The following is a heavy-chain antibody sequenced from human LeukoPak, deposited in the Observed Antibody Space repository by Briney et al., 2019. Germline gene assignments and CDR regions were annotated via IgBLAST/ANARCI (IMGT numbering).Heavy chain of an antibody. CDR3: VSGIALSHWHYFDY. V-gene: IGHV1-3*01. D-gene: IGHD3-3*02. Sequence: ASVKLSCKASGYTFTNYAMHWVRQAPGQRLEWMGWINAGTGNTKYSQKFQGRVTITRDTSASTAYMELSSLRSEDTAVYYCVSGIALSHWHYFDYWGQGTLVTVSS. J-gene: IGHJ4*02. CDR1: GYTFTNYA. CDR2: INAGTGNT.